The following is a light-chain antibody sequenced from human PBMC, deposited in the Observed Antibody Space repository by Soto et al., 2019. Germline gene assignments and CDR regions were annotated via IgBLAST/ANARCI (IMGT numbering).Light chain of an antibody. Sequence: EIGLTQSPATLSLARGESATLSCRANHSVSTYLAWYQKKVVLAPRLLIFDTSNRAAGVPARFSGSGSGTDFTLTISRLEPEDFAVYYCQYSGSSLRTFGQGTKVDI. CDR3: QYSGSSLRT. CDR2: DTS. CDR1: HSVSTY. V-gene: IGKV3-11*01. J-gene: IGKJ1*01.